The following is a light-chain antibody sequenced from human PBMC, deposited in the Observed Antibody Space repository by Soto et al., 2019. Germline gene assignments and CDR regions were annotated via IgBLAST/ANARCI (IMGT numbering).Light chain of an antibody. V-gene: IGKV3-15*01. CDR3: QQYDKWPRT. Sequence: EVVFTQSPSTLALSPGEGATLSCRASHSLTRNLAWYQHKPGQSPRLIIYGASARATGIPDRFSGGGSGAEYTLTISSLQSEDFAVYYCQQYDKWPRTFGQGTKVDIK. J-gene: IGKJ1*01. CDR1: HSLTRN. CDR2: GAS.